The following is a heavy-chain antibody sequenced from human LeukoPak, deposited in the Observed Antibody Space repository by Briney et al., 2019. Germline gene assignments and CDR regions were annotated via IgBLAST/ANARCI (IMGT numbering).Heavy chain of an antibody. J-gene: IGHJ5*02. V-gene: IGHV1-2*02. CDR3: ARDPSSTSNWFDP. CDR2: LNPNSGGT. Sequence: ASVKVSCKASGYTFTGYYMHWVRQAPGQGLEWMGWLNPNSGGTNYAQKFQGRVTMTRDTSISTAYLELSRLRSDDTAVYYCARDPSSTSNWFDPWGQGTLVTVSS. D-gene: IGHD2-2*01. CDR1: GYTFTGYY.